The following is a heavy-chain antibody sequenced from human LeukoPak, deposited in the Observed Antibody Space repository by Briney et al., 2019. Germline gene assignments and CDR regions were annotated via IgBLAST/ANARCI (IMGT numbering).Heavy chain of an antibody. CDR1: GFTFSSYG. D-gene: IGHD3-10*01. CDR3: AKIPTLGVRGGSFDY. Sequence: GGSLRLSCAASGFTFSSYGMHWVRQAPGKGLEWVAVISYDGSNKYYADSVKGRFTISRDNSKNTLYLQMNSLRAEDTAVYYCAKIPTLGVRGGSFDYWGQGTLVTVSS. CDR2: ISYDGSNK. V-gene: IGHV3-30*18. J-gene: IGHJ4*02.